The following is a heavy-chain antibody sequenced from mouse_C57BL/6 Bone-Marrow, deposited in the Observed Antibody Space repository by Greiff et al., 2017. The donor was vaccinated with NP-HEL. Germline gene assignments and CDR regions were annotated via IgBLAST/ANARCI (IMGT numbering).Heavy chain of an antibody. V-gene: IGHV5-4*03. J-gene: IGHJ3*01. Sequence: EVKLVESGGGLVKPGGSLKLSCAASGFTFSSYAMSWVRQTPEKRLEWVATISDSGSYTYYPDNVKGRFTISRDNAKNNLYLQMSHLKSEDTAMYYCGRGLGSWFAYWGQGTLVTVSA. CDR3: GRGLGSWFAY. CDR1: GFTFSSYA. CDR2: ISDSGSYT. D-gene: IGHD3-2*02.